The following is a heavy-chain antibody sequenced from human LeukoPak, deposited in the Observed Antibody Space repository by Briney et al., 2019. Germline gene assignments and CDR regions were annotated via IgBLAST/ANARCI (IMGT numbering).Heavy chain of an antibody. CDR2: IYYSGST. Sequence: PSETLSLTCAVYGGSFSGYYWSWIRQPPGKGLEWIGYIYYSGSTNYNPSLKSRVTISVDTSKNQFSLKLSSVTAADTAVYYCARRMRYFGHCFDYWGQGTLVTVSS. V-gene: IGHV4-59*08. D-gene: IGHD3-9*01. CDR1: GGSFSGYY. J-gene: IGHJ4*02. CDR3: ARRMRYFGHCFDY.